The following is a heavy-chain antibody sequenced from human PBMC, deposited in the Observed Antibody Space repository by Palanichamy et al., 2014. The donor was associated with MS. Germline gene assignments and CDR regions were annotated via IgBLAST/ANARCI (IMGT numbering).Heavy chain of an antibody. CDR1: GFSLSTSGVG. Sequence: ITLKESGPTLVKPTQTLTLTCTFSGFSLSTSGVGVGWIRQPPGKALEWLALIYWDDDKRYSPSLESRLTITKDTSKNQVVLAMTDVDPVDTATYFCAHCSAAGCAFDVCSAAGCAFDVWGQGTMVTVSS. CDR3: AHCSAAGCAFDVCSAAGCAFDV. CDR2: IYWDDDK. V-gene: IGHV2-5*02. D-gene: IGHD3-10*02. J-gene: IGHJ3*01.